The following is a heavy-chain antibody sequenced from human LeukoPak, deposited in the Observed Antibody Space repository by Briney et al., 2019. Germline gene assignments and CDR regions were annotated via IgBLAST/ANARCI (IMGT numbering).Heavy chain of an antibody. D-gene: IGHD3-22*01. J-gene: IGHJ4*02. CDR1: GFTFSSYA. CDR2: ISGSGGST. Sequence: PGGSLRLSCAASGFTFSSYAMSWVRQAPGKGLEWVSAISGSGGSTYYADSVKGRFTISRDNSKNTLYLQMNSLRAEDTAVYYCAKDSGEDYYDSSAAYEKNYWGQGTLVTVSS. CDR3: AKDSGEDYYDSSAAYEKNY. V-gene: IGHV3-23*01.